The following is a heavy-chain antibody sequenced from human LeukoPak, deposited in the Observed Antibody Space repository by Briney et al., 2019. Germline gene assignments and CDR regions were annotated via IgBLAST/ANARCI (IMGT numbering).Heavy chain of an antibody. CDR3: ARTGMVGAADY. Sequence: PSETLSLTCTVSGGSISTSVYNWGCIRQPPGKLLEWIGSINYSGNTYYNPSLKSRVTISVDTSKNQFSRKLSSVTAADTAVYYCARTGMVGAADYWGQGTLVTVSS. J-gene: IGHJ4*02. D-gene: IGHD2-15*01. CDR2: INYSGNT. CDR1: GGSISTSVYN. V-gene: IGHV4-39*01.